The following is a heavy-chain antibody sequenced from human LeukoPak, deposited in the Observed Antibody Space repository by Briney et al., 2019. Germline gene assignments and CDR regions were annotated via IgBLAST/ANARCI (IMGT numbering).Heavy chain of an antibody. CDR3: ARDPGLLRFLERGAFDI. CDR1: GYTFSNYA. D-gene: IGHD3-3*01. Sequence: ASVKVSCKASGYTFSNYAMHWVRQAPGQRLEWMGWISAYNGNTNYAQKLQGRVTMTTDTSTSTAYMELRSLRSDDTAVYYCARDPGLLRFLERGAFDIWGQGTMATVSS. CDR2: ISAYNGNT. J-gene: IGHJ3*02. V-gene: IGHV1-18*01.